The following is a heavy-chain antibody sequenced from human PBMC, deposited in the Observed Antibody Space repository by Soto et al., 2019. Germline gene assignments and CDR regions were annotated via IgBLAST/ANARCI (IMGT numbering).Heavy chain of an antibody. D-gene: IGHD6-19*01. CDR1: GYTFTSYG. CDR3: ARGLGIAVGESDY. Sequence: QVQLVQSGAEVKKPGASVKVSCKASGYTFTSYGISWVRQAPGQGLEWMGWISAYNGNTNYAQKLQGRDTMTTDTPTSTAYMELRSLGSHDTTVYYCARGLGIAVGESDYWGQATLVTVSS. CDR2: ISAYNGNT. J-gene: IGHJ4*02. V-gene: IGHV1-18*01.